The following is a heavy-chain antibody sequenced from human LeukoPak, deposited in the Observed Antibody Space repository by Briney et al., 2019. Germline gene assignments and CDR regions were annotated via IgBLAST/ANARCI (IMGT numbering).Heavy chain of an antibody. CDR3: ARGSGATYSSSWYLDH. Sequence: GGSLRLSCSASGFTFSSYAMHWVRQPPGNGLEYVSTISNYGGTTYYADSVKGRFTISRDNSKNTLYLQMSSLRAEDTAVYYCARGSGATYSSSWYLDHWGQGTLVTVSS. J-gene: IGHJ4*02. D-gene: IGHD6-13*01. CDR2: ISNYGGTT. CDR1: GFTFSSYA. V-gene: IGHV3-64D*06.